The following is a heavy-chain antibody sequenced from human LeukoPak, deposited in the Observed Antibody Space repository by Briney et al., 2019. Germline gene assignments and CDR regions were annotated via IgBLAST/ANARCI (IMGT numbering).Heavy chain of an antibody. D-gene: IGHD3-22*01. CDR3: ARATNYYYDSSGYAFDI. Sequence: SVKVSCKASGGTFSSYAISWVRQAPGQGLEWMGGIIPIFGTANYAQKFQGRVTITADESTSTAYMELSSLRSEDTAVYYCARATNYYYDSSGYAFDIWGQGTMVTVSS. CDR2: IIPIFGTA. J-gene: IGHJ3*02. V-gene: IGHV1-69*13. CDR1: GGTFSSYA.